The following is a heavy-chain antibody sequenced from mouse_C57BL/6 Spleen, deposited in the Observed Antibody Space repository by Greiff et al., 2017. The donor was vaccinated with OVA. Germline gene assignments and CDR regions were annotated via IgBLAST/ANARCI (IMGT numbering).Heavy chain of an antibody. D-gene: IGHD4-1*01. Sequence: VHVKQSGPELVKPGASVKIPCKASGYTFTDYNMDWVKQSHGKSLEWIGDINPNNGGTIYNQKFKGKATLTVDRSSSTAYMELRSLTSEDTAVYYCARSFNWAFDYWGQGTTLTVSS. CDR2: INPNNGGT. J-gene: IGHJ2*01. CDR1: GYTFTDYN. CDR3: ARSFNWAFDY. V-gene: IGHV1-18*01.